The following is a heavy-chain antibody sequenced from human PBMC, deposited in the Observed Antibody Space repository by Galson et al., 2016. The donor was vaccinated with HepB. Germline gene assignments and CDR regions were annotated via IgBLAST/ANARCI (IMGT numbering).Heavy chain of an antibody. CDR2: IYAGDSDT. D-gene: IGHD3-22*01. J-gene: IGHJ4*02. V-gene: IGHV5-51*01. Sequence: QSGAEVKKTGESLKISCQASGYSFTNQWIGWVRQMPGKGLEWMGMIYAGDSDTRYSPSFQGQVTISLDKSISTAYLQWSGLKASDTAMYYLARHIGYDDSGGCGDYWGQGTLVTVSS. CDR1: GYSFTNQW. CDR3: ARHIGYDDSGGCGDY.